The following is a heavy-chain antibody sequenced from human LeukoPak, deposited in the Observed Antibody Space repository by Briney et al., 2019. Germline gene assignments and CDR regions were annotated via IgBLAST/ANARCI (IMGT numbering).Heavy chain of an antibody. V-gene: IGHV4-61*02. CDR1: GGSISSGSYY. D-gene: IGHD3-10*01. Sequence: SETLSLTCTVSGGSISSGSYYWSWIRQPAGKGLEWIGRIYTSGSTNYNPSLKSRVTISVDTSKNQFSLKLSSVTAADTAVYYCARGKGYGSGSYYSDFDYWGQGTLVTVSS. J-gene: IGHJ4*02. CDR3: ARGKGYGSGSYYSDFDY. CDR2: IYTSGST.